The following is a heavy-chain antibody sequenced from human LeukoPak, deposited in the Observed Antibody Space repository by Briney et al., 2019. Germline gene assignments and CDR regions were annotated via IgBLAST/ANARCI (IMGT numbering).Heavy chain of an antibody. CDR1: GYTFTGYY. CDR2: INPNSGDT. J-gene: IGHJ4*02. CDR3: ARDGYGGNSFDY. Sequence: FVTVSCKASGYTFTGYYMHWVRQSPGQGLEWMGWINPNSGDTNYAQKFQGRVTMTRDTSISTASMELSRLRSDDTAVYFCARDGYGGNSFDYWGQGTLVTVSS. V-gene: IGHV1-2*02. D-gene: IGHD4-23*01.